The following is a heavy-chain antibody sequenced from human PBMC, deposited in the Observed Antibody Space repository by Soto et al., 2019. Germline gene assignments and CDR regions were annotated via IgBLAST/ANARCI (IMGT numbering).Heavy chain of an antibody. J-gene: IGHJ5*02. CDR2: IYYSGST. CDR1: GGSISSGGYY. V-gene: IGHV4-31*03. CDR3: ARVLRYYYDSSGYFNWFDP. Sequence: KSSETLSLTCTVSGGSISSGGYYWSWIRQHPGKGLEWIGYIYYSGSTYYNPSLKSRVTISVDTSKNQFSLKLSSVTAADTAVYYCARVLRYYYDSSGYFNWFDPWGQGTLVTVSS. D-gene: IGHD3-22*01.